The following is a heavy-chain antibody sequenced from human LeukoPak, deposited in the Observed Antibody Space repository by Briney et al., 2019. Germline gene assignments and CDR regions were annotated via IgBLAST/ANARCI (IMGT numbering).Heavy chain of an antibody. Sequence: GGSLRLSCAASGFTFSSYAMSGVRQAPGRGLESVSAIGGSGGSTYYADSVKGRSTISRDNSKNTLYLQMNSLRAEDTAVYYCARPRLTINYYFDYWGQGTLVTVSS. CDR1: GFTFSSYA. D-gene: IGHD5-12*01. CDR3: ARPRLTINYYFDY. V-gene: IGHV3-23*01. CDR2: IGGSGGST. J-gene: IGHJ4*02.